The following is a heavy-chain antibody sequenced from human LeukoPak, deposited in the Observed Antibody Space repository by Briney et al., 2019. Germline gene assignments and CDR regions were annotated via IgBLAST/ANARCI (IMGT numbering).Heavy chain of an antibody. CDR3: ARDYGSGSYYNNNWFDP. CDR1: GFTFSSYW. V-gene: IGHV3-7*01. CDR2: IKQDGSEK. Sequence: GGSLRLSCAASGFTFSSYWMSWVRQAPGKGLEWVANIKQDGSEKYYVDSVKGRFTISRDNAKNSLYLQMNSLRAEDTAVYYCARDYGSGSYYNNNWFDPWGQGTLVTVSS. J-gene: IGHJ5*02. D-gene: IGHD3-10*01.